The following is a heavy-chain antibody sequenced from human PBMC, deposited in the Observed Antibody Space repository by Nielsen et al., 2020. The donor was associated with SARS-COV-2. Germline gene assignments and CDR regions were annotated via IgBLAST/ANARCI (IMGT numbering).Heavy chain of an antibody. CDR1: GFTFSTYG. D-gene: IGHD6-19*01. V-gene: IGHV3-21*05. Sequence: GESLKISCAASGFTFSTYGMDWVRQAPGKGLEWVAQMSGSSSYIHYADSVKGRYTISKDSAKNSLYLQMNSLRAEDTAVYYCARVAGTPPVSYSYFDLWGRGTLVTVSS. CDR3: ARVAGTPPVSYSYFDL. J-gene: IGHJ2*01. CDR2: MSGSSSYI.